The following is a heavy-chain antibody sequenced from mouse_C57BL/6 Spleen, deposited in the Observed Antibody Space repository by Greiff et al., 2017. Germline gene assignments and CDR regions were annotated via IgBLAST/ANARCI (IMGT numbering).Heavy chain of an antibody. CDR1: GYTFTDYN. CDR2: INPNNGGT. Sequence: VQLQQSGPELVKPGASVKIPCKASGYTFTDYNMDWVKQSHGKSLEWIGDINPNNGGTIYNQKFKGKATLTVDKSSSTAYMELRSLTSEDTAVYYVERRDDGYYEFADWGQGALVTVAA. V-gene: IGHV1-18*01. J-gene: IGHJ3*01. CDR3: ERRDDGYYEFAD. D-gene: IGHD2-3*01.